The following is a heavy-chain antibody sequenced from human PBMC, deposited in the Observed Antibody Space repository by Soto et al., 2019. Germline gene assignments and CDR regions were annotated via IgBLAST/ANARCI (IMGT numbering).Heavy chain of an antibody. CDR3: ARRRASDYGGNHHPYYFDR. CDR1: GSSITTDNYF. J-gene: IGHJ4*02. D-gene: IGHD4-17*01. V-gene: IGHV4-39*01. CDR2: ISYSGRT. Sequence: LSLTCTVSGSSITTDNYFWVWIRQSPRRGLELIGSISYSGRTYDNPSLQSRVTISIDASKNQFSLKLTSVTTADTAVYYCARRRASDYGGNHHPYYFDRWGQGALVTVS.